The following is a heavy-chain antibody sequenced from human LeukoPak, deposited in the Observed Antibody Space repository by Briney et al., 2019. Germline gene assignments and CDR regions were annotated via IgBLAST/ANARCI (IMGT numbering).Heavy chain of an antibody. CDR1: GFTFSTFA. D-gene: IGHD3-22*01. J-gene: IGHJ3*02. CDR2: IFPSGGEI. Sequence: GGSLRLSCAASGFTFSTFAMIWVRQPPGKGLEWVSSIFPSGGEIHYADSVRGRFTISRDNSKNTLYLQMNSLRAEDTAVYYCAKDYGIVVVNDAFDIWGQGTMVTVSS. V-gene: IGHV3-23*01. CDR3: AKDYGIVVVNDAFDI.